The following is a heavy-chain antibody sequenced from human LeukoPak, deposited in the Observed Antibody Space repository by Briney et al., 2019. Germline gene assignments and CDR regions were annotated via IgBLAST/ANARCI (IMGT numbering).Heavy chain of an antibody. V-gene: IGHV1-69*06. CDR2: IIPIFGTA. J-gene: IGHJ6*03. D-gene: IGHD3-3*01. CDR3: ARERLRFLEWLSPPYYMDV. Sequence: ASVKLSCKASGGTFSSYAISWVRQAPGQGLEWMGGIIPIFGTANYAQKFQGRVTITADKSTSTAYMELSSLRSEDTAVYYCARERLRFLEWLSPPYYMDVWGKGTTVTVSS. CDR1: GGTFSSYA.